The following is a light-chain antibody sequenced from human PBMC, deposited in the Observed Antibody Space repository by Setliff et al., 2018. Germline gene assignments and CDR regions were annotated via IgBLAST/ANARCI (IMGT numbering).Light chain of an antibody. J-gene: IGLJ1*01. CDR3: SSYAGSNNYV. CDR1: SSDVVGYNY. CDR2: EVS. Sequence: QSVLTQPPSASGSPGQSVTISCTGTSSDVVGYNYVSWYQQHPGKAPKLMIYEVSKWPSGVPDRFSGSKSGNTASLTVSGLQAEDEADYYCSSYAGSNNYVFGTGTKVTVL. V-gene: IGLV2-8*01.